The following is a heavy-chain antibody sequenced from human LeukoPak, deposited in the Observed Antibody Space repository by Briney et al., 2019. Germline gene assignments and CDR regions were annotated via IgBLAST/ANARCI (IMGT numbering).Heavy chain of an antibody. V-gene: IGHV4-59*01. Sequence: PAETLSLTCTVSGGSITSSYWSWIRQSPGKGLEWIGYIHYTGSTNYNPSLKSRVTMLIVTSKNQFSLKLSSVTAADTAAYYCARGRYSAGDNWFDPWGQGTLVTVSS. J-gene: IGHJ5*02. CDR3: ARGRYSAGDNWFDP. CDR2: IHYTGST. D-gene: IGHD3-9*01. CDR1: GGSITSSY.